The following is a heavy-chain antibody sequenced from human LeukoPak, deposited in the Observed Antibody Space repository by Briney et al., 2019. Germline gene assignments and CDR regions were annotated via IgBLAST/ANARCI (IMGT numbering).Heavy chain of an antibody. Sequence: GGSLRLSCAASGFTFSSYAMSWVRQAPGKGLEWVSAISGSGSSTYYADSVKGRFTISRDNSKNTLYLQMNSLRAEDTAVYYCAKDQLRQWLVTGYYFDYWGQGTLVTVSS. CDR1: GFTFSSYA. V-gene: IGHV3-23*01. CDR2: ISGSGSST. CDR3: AKDQLRQWLVTGYYFDY. D-gene: IGHD6-19*01. J-gene: IGHJ4*02.